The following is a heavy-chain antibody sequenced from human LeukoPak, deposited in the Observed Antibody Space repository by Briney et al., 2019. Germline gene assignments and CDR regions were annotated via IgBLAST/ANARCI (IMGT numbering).Heavy chain of an antibody. CDR3: ARDSVDYGSGSYYTNYYYMDV. J-gene: IGHJ6*03. V-gene: IGHV3-30-3*01. D-gene: IGHD3-10*01. Sequence: PGGSLRLSCAASGFTFSSYAMHWVRQAPGKGLEWVAVISYDGSNKYYADSVKGRFTISRDSSKNTLYLQMNSLRAEDTAVYYCARDSVDYGSGSYYTNYYYMDVWGKGTTVTVSS. CDR2: ISYDGSNK. CDR1: GFTFSSYA.